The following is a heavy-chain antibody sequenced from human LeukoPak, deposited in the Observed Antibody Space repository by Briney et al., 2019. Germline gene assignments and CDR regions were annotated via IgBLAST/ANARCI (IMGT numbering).Heavy chain of an antibody. CDR3: ARDLGGYSSSSNFDY. Sequence: PWGSLRLSCAASGFTFSSYWMHRVCQAPGKGLVWVSRINSDGSSTSYADSVKGRFTISRDNSKNTLYLQMNSLRAEDTAVYYCARDLGGYSSSSNFDYWGQGTLVTVSS. J-gene: IGHJ4*02. V-gene: IGHV3-74*01. CDR2: INSDGSST. CDR1: GFTFSSYW. D-gene: IGHD6-6*01.